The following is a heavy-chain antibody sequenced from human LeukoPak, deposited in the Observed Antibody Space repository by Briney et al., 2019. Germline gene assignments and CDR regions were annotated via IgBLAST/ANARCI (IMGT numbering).Heavy chain of an antibody. J-gene: IGHJ4*02. CDR2: IYPGDSDT. Sequence: GESLKISCKGSGYSFTNNWIGWVRQMPRKGLEWMGIIYPGDSDTRYSPSLQRQVTISADKSISTAYLQWSSLKASDTAMYCCARWNSGYGFDYWGQGTLVTVSS. V-gene: IGHV5-51*01. CDR1: GYSFTNNW. D-gene: IGHD5-12*01. CDR3: ARWNSGYGFDY.